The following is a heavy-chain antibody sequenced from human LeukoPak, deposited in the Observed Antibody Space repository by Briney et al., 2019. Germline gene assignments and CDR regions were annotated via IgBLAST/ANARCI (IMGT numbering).Heavy chain of an antibody. CDR3: AKGPWRGGYSYYFDY. D-gene: IGHD4-23*01. V-gene: IGHV3-33*06. CDR2: IWYDGSNK. Sequence: GRSLRLSCAASGFTFSSYGMHWVRQAPGKGLEWVAVIWYDGSNKYYADSVKGRFTISRDNSKNTLYLQMNSLRAEDTAVYYCAKGPWRGGYSYYFDYWGQGTLVTVSS. CDR1: GFTFSSYG. J-gene: IGHJ4*02.